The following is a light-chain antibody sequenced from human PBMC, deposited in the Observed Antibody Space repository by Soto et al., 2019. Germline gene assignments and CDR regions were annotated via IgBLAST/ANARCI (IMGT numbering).Light chain of an antibody. V-gene: IGLV7-46*01. CDR3: LLSYGGAVM. J-gene: IGLJ3*02. Sequence: QSVVTQEPSLTVSPGGTVTLTCGSSTGTVTSGQYPCWFQQKPGQAPKTLVYDTNNKHSWTPARFSGSLLGGKAALTLSGAQPEDEAEYYCLLSYGGAVMFGGGTKLTVL. CDR1: TGTVTSGQY. CDR2: DTN.